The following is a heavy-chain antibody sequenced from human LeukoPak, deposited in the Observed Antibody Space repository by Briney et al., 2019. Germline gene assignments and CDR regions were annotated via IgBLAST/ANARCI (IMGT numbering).Heavy chain of an antibody. Sequence: ASVKVSCKASGYTFTSYYMHWVRQAPGQGLEWMGIINPSGGSTSYAQKFQGRVTMTRDTSTSTVYMELSSLRAEDTAVYYCANRRGTVVMFDYWGQGTLVTVSS. CDR1: GYTFTSYY. CDR2: INPSGGST. V-gene: IGHV1-46*01. J-gene: IGHJ4*02. D-gene: IGHD4-23*01. CDR3: ANRRGTVVMFDY.